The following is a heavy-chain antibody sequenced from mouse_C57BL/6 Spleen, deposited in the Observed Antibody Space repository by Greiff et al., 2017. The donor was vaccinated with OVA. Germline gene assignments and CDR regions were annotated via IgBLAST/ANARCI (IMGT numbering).Heavy chain of an antibody. D-gene: IGHD2-1*01. CDR3: TRFYYGNFYYAMDY. CDR1: GYTFTDYE. J-gene: IGHJ4*01. V-gene: IGHV1-15*01. CDR2: IDPETGGT. Sequence: VQRVESGAELVRPGASVTLSCKASGYTFTDYEMHWVKQTPVHGLEWIGAIDPETGGTAYNQKFKGKAILTADKSSSTAYMELRSLTSEDSAVYYCTRFYYGNFYYAMDYWGQGTSVTVSS.